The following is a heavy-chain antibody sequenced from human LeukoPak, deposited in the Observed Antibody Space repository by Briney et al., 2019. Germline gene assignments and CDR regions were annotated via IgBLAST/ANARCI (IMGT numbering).Heavy chain of an antibody. J-gene: IGHJ4*02. V-gene: IGHV4-38-2*02. CDR3: ARATGELLIPRGY. D-gene: IGHD1-26*01. CDR1: GDSISSGYY. CDR2: IYHSGST. Sequence: PSETLSLTCTVSGDSISSGYYWGWIRQPPGKGLEWIGSIYHSGSTYYNPSLKSRVTISVDTSKNQFSLKLSSVTAADTAVYYCARATGELLIPRGYWGQGTLVTVSS.